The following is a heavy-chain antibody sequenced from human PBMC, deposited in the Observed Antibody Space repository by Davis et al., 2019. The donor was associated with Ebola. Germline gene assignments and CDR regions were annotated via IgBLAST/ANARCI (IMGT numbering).Heavy chain of an antibody. V-gene: IGHV3-66*01. D-gene: IGHD1-1*01. CDR3: ARVHKTSGLH. CDR2: IYSGGST. Sequence: GESLKISCAASGFTVSSNYMSWVRQAPGKGLEWVSVIYSGGSTYYADSVKGRFTISRDNSKNTLYLQMNSLRAEDTAVYYCARVHKTSGLHWGQGTLVTVSS. CDR1: GFTVSSNY. J-gene: IGHJ1*01.